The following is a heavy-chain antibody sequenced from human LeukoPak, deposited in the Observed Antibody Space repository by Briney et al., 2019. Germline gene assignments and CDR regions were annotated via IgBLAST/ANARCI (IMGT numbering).Heavy chain of an antibody. CDR1: GFTFSTYW. V-gene: IGHV3-74*01. CDR2: INSDGSRT. CDR3: ARPETQYSSGLDGFDI. J-gene: IGHJ3*02. Sequence: GGSLRLSCAASGFTFSTYWMHWVRQAPGKGLVWVSRINSDGSRTTYADSVKGRFTISRDNAKNTLYQQMNSLRTEDTAVYYCARPETQYSSGLDGFDIWGQGTMVTVSS. D-gene: IGHD6-19*01.